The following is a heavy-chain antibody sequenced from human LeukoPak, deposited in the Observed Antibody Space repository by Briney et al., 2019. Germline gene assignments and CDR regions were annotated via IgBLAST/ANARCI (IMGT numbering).Heavy chain of an antibody. Sequence: PGGSLRLSCAASGFTFSSYAMSWVRQAPGKGLEWVSVISASGGSTYYADSVKGRFTISRDNSKNTLYLQMNSLRAEDTAVYYCARDLYYYDSSGYYDDRDYWGQGTLVTVS. D-gene: IGHD3-22*01. J-gene: IGHJ4*02. CDR3: ARDLYYYDSSGYYDDRDY. CDR1: GFTFSSYA. CDR2: ISASGGST. V-gene: IGHV3-23*01.